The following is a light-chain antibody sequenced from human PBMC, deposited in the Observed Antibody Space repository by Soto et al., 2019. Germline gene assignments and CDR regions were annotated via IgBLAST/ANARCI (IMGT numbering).Light chain of an antibody. CDR2: YDD. Sequence: QSGLSPHASGSAASRQRGTIYFSGSSYNIGNNGVSWYQQLSGEAPKLLIYYDDLLPSGVSDRFSGSKSGTSASLAIGGLQSEDEADYYCAVWDDSLNGLVFGGGTK. CDR3: AVWDDSLNGLV. CDR1: SYNIGNNG. V-gene: IGLV1-36*01. J-gene: IGLJ3*02.